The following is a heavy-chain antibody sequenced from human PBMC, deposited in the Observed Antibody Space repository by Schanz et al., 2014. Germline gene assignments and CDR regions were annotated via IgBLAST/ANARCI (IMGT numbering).Heavy chain of an antibody. J-gene: IGHJ4*02. D-gene: IGHD3-10*02. V-gene: IGHV3-23*01. Sequence: EVQLLESGGGLVQPGGSLKLSCAASGLIFSNYVMSWVRQAPGKGLEWVSTIGTSGGTNYPDSVKGRFTISRDSSKNTLYLQMNSLRPEDTAIYYCAKNQYDDVDLSSFYFDFWGQGTLVTVSS. CDR3: AKNQYDDVDLSSFYFDF. CDR2: IGTSGGT. CDR1: GLIFSNYV.